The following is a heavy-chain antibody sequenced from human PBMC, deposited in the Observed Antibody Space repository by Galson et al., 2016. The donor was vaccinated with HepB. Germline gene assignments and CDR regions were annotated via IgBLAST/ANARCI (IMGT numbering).Heavy chain of an antibody. Sequence: VSGASIVSAHWCSWVRQPPGKGLEWIGEIDHSETTHYNPSLESRVSISVDNSKNQFSLKLSSVTAADTAVYYCASEDYSFRYWGQGTLVTVSS. CDR2: IDHSETT. D-gene: IGHD3-10*01. V-gene: IGHV4-4*02. CDR3: ASEDYSFRY. CDR1: GASIVSAHW. J-gene: IGHJ4*02.